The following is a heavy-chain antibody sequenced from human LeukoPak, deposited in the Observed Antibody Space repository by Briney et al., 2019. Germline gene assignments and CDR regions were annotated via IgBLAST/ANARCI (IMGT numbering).Heavy chain of an antibody. CDR3: ATGGGYYLRWFDP. D-gene: IGHD1-26*01. V-gene: IGHV1-69*01. J-gene: IGHJ5*02. CDR2: IIPIFGTA. CDR1: GGTFSSYA. Sequence: GASVKVSCKASGGTFSSYAISWVRQAPGQGLEWMGGIIPIFGTANYAQKFQGRVTITADESTSTAYMELSSLRSEDTAGYYCATGGGYYLRWFDPWGQGTLVTVSS.